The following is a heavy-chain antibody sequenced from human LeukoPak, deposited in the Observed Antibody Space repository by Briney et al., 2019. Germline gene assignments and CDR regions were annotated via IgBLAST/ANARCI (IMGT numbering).Heavy chain of an antibody. V-gene: IGHV1-18*01. Sequence: ASVKVSCKASGYTFTSYGISWVRQAPGQGLEWMGWISAYNGNTNYAQKLQGRVTMTTDTSTSTAYMELRSLRSDDTAVYYCARDSYSSGWYGASDCWGQGTLVTVSS. CDR1: GYTFTSYG. J-gene: IGHJ4*02. CDR2: ISAYNGNT. CDR3: ARDSYSSGWYGASDC. D-gene: IGHD6-19*01.